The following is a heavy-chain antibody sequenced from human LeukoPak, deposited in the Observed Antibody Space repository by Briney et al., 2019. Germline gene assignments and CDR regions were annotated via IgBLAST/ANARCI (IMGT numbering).Heavy chain of an antibody. J-gene: IGHJ4*02. CDR3: AKKGYYDGSGYYMYYFDH. CDR2: SGSGSST. CDR1: GFTFTTYA. V-gene: IGHV3-23*01. Sequence: AGGSLRLSCSASGFTFTTYAMSWVRQAPGKGLEWVSASGSGSSTYYADSVKGRFTISRDNSKNTLYLQMNSLRAEDTAVYYCAKKGYYDGSGYYMYYFDHWGQGTLVTVSS. D-gene: IGHD3-22*01.